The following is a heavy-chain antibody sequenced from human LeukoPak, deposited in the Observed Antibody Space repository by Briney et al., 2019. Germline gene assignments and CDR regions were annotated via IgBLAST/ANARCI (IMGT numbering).Heavy chain of an antibody. V-gene: IGHV4-59*01. CDR2: IYYSGST. Sequence: PETLSLTCTVSGGSISSYYWSWIRQPPGKGLEWIGYIYYSGSTNYNPSLKSRVTISVDTSKNQFSLKLSSVTAADTAVYYCARDRRDYGDLDHLFDYWGQGTLVTVSS. D-gene: IGHD4-17*01. CDR3: ARDRRDYGDLDHLFDY. CDR1: GGSISSYY. J-gene: IGHJ4*02.